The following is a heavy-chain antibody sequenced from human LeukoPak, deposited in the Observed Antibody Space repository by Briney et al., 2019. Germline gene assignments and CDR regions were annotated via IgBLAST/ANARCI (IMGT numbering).Heavy chain of an antibody. CDR2: ISSGSTYM. V-gene: IGHV3-21*01. Sequence: GGSLRLSCAASGFTFSSYSMNWVRQAPGKGLEWVSSISSGSTYMYYADSVKGRFTISRDNAKNSLYLQMNSLRDEDTAVYYCARRGGYYYYYYGMDVWGQGTTVTVSS. CDR1: GFTFSSYS. J-gene: IGHJ6*02. CDR3: ARRGGYYYYYYGMDV.